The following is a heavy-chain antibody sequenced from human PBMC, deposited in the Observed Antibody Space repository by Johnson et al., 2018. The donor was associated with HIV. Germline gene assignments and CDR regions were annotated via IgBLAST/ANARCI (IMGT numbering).Heavy chain of an antibody. CDR2: IYHDGSET. CDR1: GLSFSSFW. CDR3: ATDIVVVLALGGDAFDI. D-gene: IGHD2-2*01. J-gene: IGHJ3*02. V-gene: IGHV3-7*03. Sequence: VQLVESGGGVVQPGGSLRLSCAASGLSFSSFWMHWVRKTPRQGLEWVATIYHDGSETYYVDSAWGRFTISRENAKRSLYLQMRILRAEDTAGYYCATDIVVVLALGGDAFDIWGQGTVVTVSS.